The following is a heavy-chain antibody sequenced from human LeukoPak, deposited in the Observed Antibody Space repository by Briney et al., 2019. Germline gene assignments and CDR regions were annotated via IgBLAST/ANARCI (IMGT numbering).Heavy chain of an antibody. Sequence: PGGSLRLSCGASRFTFSTYEMNWVRQAPGKGLEWVSYISSSGSTIYYADSVKGRFTISRDNAKNSLSLQMNSLRAEDTAVYYCARDPRHYYDSSGYDDYWGQGTLVTVSS. D-gene: IGHD3-22*01. CDR1: RFTFSTYE. CDR3: ARDPRHYYDSSGYDDY. V-gene: IGHV3-48*03. CDR2: ISSSGSTI. J-gene: IGHJ4*02.